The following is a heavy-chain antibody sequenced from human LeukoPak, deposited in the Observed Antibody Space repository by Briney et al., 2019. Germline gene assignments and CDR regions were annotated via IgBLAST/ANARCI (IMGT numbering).Heavy chain of an antibody. Sequence: GGSLRLSCAASGFTFSSYGMSWVRQPPAKGLEWVSYISGGSRFTYYVDSVKGRFTISRDNAKNSLYLQMNSLRAEDTAVYYCARDLGYSSGPNYWGQGTLVTVSS. D-gene: IGHD6-19*01. CDR3: ARDLGYSSGPNY. CDR2: ISGGSRFT. V-gene: IGHV3-21*01. CDR1: GFTFSSYG. J-gene: IGHJ4*02.